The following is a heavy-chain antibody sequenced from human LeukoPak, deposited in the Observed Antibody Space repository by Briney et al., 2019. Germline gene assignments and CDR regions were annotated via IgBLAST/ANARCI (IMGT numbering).Heavy chain of an antibody. V-gene: IGHV4-61*01. CDR3: ARGNDYGDYEYYFDY. D-gene: IGHD4-17*01. Sequence: PSQTLSLTCTVSGGSISSGSYYWSWIRQPPGKELEWIGYIYYSGSTNYNPSLKSRVTISVDTSKNQFSLKLSSVTAADTAVYYCARGNDYGDYEYYFDYWGQGTLVTVSS. J-gene: IGHJ4*02. CDR2: IYYSGST. CDR1: GGSISSGSYY.